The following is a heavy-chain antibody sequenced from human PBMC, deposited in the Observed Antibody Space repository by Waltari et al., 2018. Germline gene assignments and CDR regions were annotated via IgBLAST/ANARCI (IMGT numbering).Heavy chain of an antibody. D-gene: IGHD4-17*01. V-gene: IGHV3-30*18. J-gene: IGHJ1*01. CDR3: AKDDYGDEYFQH. CDR2: ISHDATKK. Sequence: QVQLVASGGGVVQPGGSLRLSCTASGSPFRDYAMHWVRQAPGKGLEWVALISHDATKKNYAQSLQGRFTISRDNSRNTLYLEINNVRVADTALYYCAKDDYGDEYFQHWGQGTLVTVSS. CDR1: GSPFRDYA.